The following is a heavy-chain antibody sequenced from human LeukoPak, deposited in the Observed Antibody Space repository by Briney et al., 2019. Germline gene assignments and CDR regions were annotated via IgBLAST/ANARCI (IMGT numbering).Heavy chain of an antibody. Sequence: GGSLRLSCAASGFTFSSYAMSWVRQAPGKGLEWVSAISGSGGSTYYADSVKGRFTISRDNSKNPLYLQMNSLRAEDTAVYYCAKDEGFLEWLSDYYGMDAWGQGTTVTVSS. D-gene: IGHD3-3*01. CDR2: ISGSGGST. CDR3: AKDEGFLEWLSDYYGMDA. CDR1: GFTFSSYA. J-gene: IGHJ6*02. V-gene: IGHV3-23*01.